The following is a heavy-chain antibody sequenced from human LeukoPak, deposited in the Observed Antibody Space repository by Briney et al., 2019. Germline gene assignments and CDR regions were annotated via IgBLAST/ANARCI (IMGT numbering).Heavy chain of an antibody. CDR3: GRGHWGLDY. CDR2: IWFDGGNK. J-gene: IGHJ4*02. Sequence: PGGSLRLSCAASGFTFSSYGMHWVRQAPGKGLEWVAVIWFDGGNKYYADSVKGRFTISRDKAQNTLYLQMDSLRPEDTAVYYCGRGHWGLDYWGQGTLLTVSS. CDR1: GFTFSSYG. D-gene: IGHD7-27*01. V-gene: IGHV3-33*01.